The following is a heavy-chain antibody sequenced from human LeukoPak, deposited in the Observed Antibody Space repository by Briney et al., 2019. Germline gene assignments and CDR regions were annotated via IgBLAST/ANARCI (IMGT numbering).Heavy chain of an antibody. CDR1: GYTFSNYY. J-gene: IGHJ4*02. CDR3: AREWAPARRRYYFDC. D-gene: IGHD6-6*01. CDR2: INPSGGVT. Sequence: ASVTVSCKASGYTFSNYYMHWVRQAPGQGLEWMGIINPSGGVTTNAQKFQGRVTMTRDTSTSIVYMELSSLRSEDTAVYYCAREWAPARRRYYFDCWGQGTLVTVSS. V-gene: IGHV1-46*01.